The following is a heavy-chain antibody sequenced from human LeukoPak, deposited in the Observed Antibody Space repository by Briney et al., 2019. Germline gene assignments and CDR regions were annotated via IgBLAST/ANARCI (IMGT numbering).Heavy chain of an antibody. V-gene: IGHV3-21*01. CDR2: ISSYSDFI. J-gene: IGHJ5*02. CDR3: ARGGAQLPPNWFDP. CDR1: GFTFSSYS. Sequence: PGGSPRLSCAASGFTFSSYSIHWVRQAPGKGLEWVSSISSYSDFIYYADSVKGRFTISRDNAKNSLYLQMNSLRAEDTAVYYCARGGAQLPPNWFDPWGQGTLVTVSS. D-gene: IGHD2-2*01.